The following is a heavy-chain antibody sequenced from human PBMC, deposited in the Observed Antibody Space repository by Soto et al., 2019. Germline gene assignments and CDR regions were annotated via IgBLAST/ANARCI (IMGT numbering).Heavy chain of an antibody. J-gene: IGHJ4*02. Sequence: EVQLVESGGGLVKPGGSLRLSCAASRFTFSSYSMNWVRQAPGKGLEWVSSISSSGSYIYYADSVKGRFTISRDNVKNSLYLQMNSLSVAHTAVYYCARLMSSGWVDSWCQGTLVSVSS. CDR3: ARLMSSGWVDS. V-gene: IGHV3-21*01. CDR1: RFTFSSYS. CDR2: ISSSGSYI. D-gene: IGHD6-19*01.